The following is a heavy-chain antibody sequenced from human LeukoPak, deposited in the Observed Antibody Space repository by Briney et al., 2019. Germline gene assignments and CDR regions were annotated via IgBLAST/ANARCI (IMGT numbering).Heavy chain of an antibody. CDR1: GGSISSGGYY. J-gene: IGHJ1*01. CDR2: IYYSGST. Sequence: SETLSLTCTVSGGSISSGGYYWSWIRQHPGKGLEWIGYIYYSGSTYYNPSLKSRVTISVDTSKNQFSLKLSSVTAADTAVYYCARDSSEFWSLIPHWGQGTLVTVSS. V-gene: IGHV4-31*03. CDR3: ARDSSEFWSLIPH. D-gene: IGHD3-3*01.